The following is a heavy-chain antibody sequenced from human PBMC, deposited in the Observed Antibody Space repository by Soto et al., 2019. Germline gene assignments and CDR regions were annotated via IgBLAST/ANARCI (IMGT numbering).Heavy chain of an antibody. D-gene: IGHD6-19*01. CDR1: GFTFSSYA. J-gene: IGHJ6*02. Sequence: QVQLVESGGGVVQPGRSLRLSCAASGFTFSSYAMHWVRQAPGKGLEWVAVISYDGSNKYYADSVKGRFTISRDNSKNTLYLQMNSLRAEDTAVYYCAREHSRGWPTYYYYGMDVWGQGTTVTVSS. CDR3: AREHSRGWPTYYYYGMDV. CDR2: ISYDGSNK. V-gene: IGHV3-30-3*01.